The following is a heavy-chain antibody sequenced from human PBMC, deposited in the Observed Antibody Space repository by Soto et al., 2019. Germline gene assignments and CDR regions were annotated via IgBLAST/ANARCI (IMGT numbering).Heavy chain of an antibody. V-gene: IGHV4-31*03. CDR3: AGVTPTTVTTSFDYYYYGMDV. J-gene: IGHJ6*02. D-gene: IGHD4-17*01. CDR1: GVSISSGGYY. Sequence: PSETLSLTCTVSGVSISSGGYYWSWIRQHPGKGLEWIGYIYYSGSTYYNPSLKSRVTISVDTSKNQFSLKLSSVTAADTAVYYCAGVTPTTVTTSFDYYYYGMDVWGQGTTVTVSS. CDR2: IYYSGST.